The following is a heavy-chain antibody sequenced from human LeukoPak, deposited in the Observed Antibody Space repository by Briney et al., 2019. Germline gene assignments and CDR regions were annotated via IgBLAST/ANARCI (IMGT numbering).Heavy chain of an antibody. V-gene: IGHV3-9*03. CDR3: AKDISPFYSSSWLLRAFYI. Sequence: PGGSLRLSCAPSGFTFDDYAMHWVRQPPGKGLEWVSGIDWNSGTTGYADSVKGRFTISRDNAKNSLYLQMNSLRAEDMALYYCAKDISPFYSSSWLLRAFYIWGQGTMVTVSS. CDR1: GFTFDDYA. J-gene: IGHJ3*02. D-gene: IGHD6-13*01. CDR2: IDWNSGTT.